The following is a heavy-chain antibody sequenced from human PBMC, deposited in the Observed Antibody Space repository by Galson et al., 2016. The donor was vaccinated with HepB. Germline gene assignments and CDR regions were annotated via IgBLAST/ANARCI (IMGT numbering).Heavy chain of an antibody. D-gene: IGHD3-16*02. CDR2: ISGSGAGETT. CDR1: GFTFSTYA. V-gene: IGHV3-23*01. CDR3: AKAPLVTCDHVRCYPFDY. J-gene: IGHJ4*02. Sequence: SLRLSCAASGFTFSTYAMSWVRQSPGKGLEWVSAISGSGAGETTYYADSVRGRFAIFRHNSDNRLSLQMTSLRADDTAVYYCAKAPLVTCDHVRCYPFDYWGQGTLVTVSS.